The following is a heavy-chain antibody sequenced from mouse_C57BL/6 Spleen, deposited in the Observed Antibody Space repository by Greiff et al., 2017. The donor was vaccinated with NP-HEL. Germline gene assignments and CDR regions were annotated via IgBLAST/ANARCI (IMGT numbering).Heavy chain of an antibody. CDR2: IDPSDSYT. V-gene: IGHV1-50*01. Sequence: QVQLQQPGAELVKPGASVKLSCKASGYTFTSYWMQWVKQRPGQGLEWIGEIDPSDSYTNYNQKFKGKATLTVDTSSSTAYMQLSSLTSEDSAVYYHARLSGYFDYWGQGTTLTVSS. CDR3: ARLSGYFDY. CDR1: GYTFTSYW. D-gene: IGHD3-2*02. J-gene: IGHJ2*01.